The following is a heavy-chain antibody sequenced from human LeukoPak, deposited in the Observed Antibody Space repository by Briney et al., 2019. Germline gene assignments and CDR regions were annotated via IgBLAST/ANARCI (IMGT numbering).Heavy chain of an antibody. CDR3: ARPPGDGVDY. Sequence: GGSLRLSCAASGFTFSSYAMHWVRQAPGKGLEWLAVVSAHGLDKFYASSVRGRFTISKDTSKNTLSLQMNSLRSDDSGVYYCARPPGDGVDYWGQGTLVTVSS. D-gene: IGHD7-27*01. V-gene: IGHV3-30*04. CDR1: GFTFSSYA. J-gene: IGHJ4*02. CDR2: VSAHGLDK.